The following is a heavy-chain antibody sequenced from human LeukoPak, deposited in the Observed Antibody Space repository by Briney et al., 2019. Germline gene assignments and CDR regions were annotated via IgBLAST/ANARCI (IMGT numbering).Heavy chain of an antibody. J-gene: IGHJ4*02. D-gene: IGHD2-2*01. CDR2: IKSKTDGGTT. V-gene: IGHV3-15*01. Sequence: GGSLRLSCAASGFTFSNAWMSWVRQAPGKGLEWVGRIKSKTDGGTTDYAAPVKGRFTISRDDSKNTLYLQMNSLKTEDTAVYYCTTDVDHEYQLLCGGRDYWGQGTLVTVSS. CDR1: GFTFSNAW. CDR3: TTDVDHEYQLLCGGRDY.